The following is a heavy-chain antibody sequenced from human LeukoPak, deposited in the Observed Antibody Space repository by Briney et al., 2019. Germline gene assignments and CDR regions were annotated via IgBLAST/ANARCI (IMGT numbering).Heavy chain of an antibody. J-gene: IGHJ4*02. CDR3: ARGKKYLAFDY. D-gene: IGHD5-12*01. Sequence: GASVRVSCKASGYTFTTYDIGWVRQAPGHGLEWLGWISTNNGNTNYIQKLRGRVTMTTDTSMSTAHLEVRSLTSDDTAVYYCARGKKYLAFDYWGLGTLITVSS. CDR1: GYTFTTYD. CDR2: ISTNNGNT. V-gene: IGHV1-18*01.